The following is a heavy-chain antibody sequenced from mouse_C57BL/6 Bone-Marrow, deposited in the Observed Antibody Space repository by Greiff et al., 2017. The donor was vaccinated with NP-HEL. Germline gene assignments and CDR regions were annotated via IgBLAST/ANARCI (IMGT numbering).Heavy chain of an antibody. CDR3: AREEGLLRSHWYFDV. CDR1: GYTFTSSG. Sequence: QVQLQQSGAELARPGASVKLSCKASGYTFTSSGISWVKQRTGQGLEWIGEIYPRSGNTYSNEKFKGKATLTADKSSSTAYMELRSLTSEDSAVYVCAREEGLLRSHWYFDVWGTGTTVTVSS. J-gene: IGHJ1*03. CDR2: IYPRSGNT. V-gene: IGHV1-81*01. D-gene: IGHD1-1*01.